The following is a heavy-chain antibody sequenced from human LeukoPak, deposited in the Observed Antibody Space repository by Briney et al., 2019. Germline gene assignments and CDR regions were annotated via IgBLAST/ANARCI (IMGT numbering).Heavy chain of an antibody. CDR2: VRYDGSTK. CDR3: AKVFSGGRYCSGGSCYTFDY. J-gene: IGHJ4*02. Sequence: GGSLRLSCAASGFTFSSFGMHWVRQAPGKGLEWVAFVRYDGSTKHYADSVEGRFTISRDNPKNTMNLQMNSLRAEDTAVYYCAKVFSGGRYCSGGSCYTFDYWGQGTLVTVSS. D-gene: IGHD2-15*01. CDR1: GFTFSSFG. V-gene: IGHV3-30*02.